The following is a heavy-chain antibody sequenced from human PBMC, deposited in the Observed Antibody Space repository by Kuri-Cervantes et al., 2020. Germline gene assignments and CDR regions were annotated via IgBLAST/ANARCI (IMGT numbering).Heavy chain of an antibody. CDR3: AKSTGRVDWFDP. V-gene: IGHV1-2*02. D-gene: IGHD1-1*01. CDR1: GYTFTSYG. Sequence: ASVKVSCKASGYTFTSYGISWVRQAPGQGLEWMGWISPNSGGTNYAQKFQGRVTMTRDTSISTAYMELSRLRSDDTAVYYCAKSTGRVDWFDPWGQGTLVTVSS. CDR2: ISPNSGGT. J-gene: IGHJ5*02.